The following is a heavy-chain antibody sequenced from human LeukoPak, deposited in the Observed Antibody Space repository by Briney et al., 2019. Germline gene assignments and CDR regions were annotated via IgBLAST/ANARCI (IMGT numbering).Heavy chain of an antibody. CDR3: ATESLPARFDAFDV. J-gene: IGHJ3*01. CDR1: GFTFSSYS. CDR2: ISSSSSYI. Sequence: PGGSLRLPCAASGFTFSSYSMNWVRQAPGKGLEWVSYISSSSSYIYYADSVKGRFTISRDNAANSLYLQMDSLRAEDTAVYFCATESLPARFDAFDVWGPGTMVTVSS. V-gene: IGHV3-21*01. D-gene: IGHD2-2*01.